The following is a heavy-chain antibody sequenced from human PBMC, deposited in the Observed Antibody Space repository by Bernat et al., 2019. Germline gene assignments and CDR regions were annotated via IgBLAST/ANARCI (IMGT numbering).Heavy chain of an antibody. V-gene: IGHV3-33*01. Sequence: QVQLVESGGGVVQPGRSLRLSCAASGFTFSSYGMHWVRQAPGKGLEWVAVIWYDGSNKYYADYVKGRFTISRDNSKNTLYLQMNSLRADDTAVYYCARVGVVTPAIYYYYYIDVWGKGTTVTVSS. CDR1: GFTFSSYG. D-gene: IGHD3-10*01. J-gene: IGHJ6*03. CDR2: IWYDGSNK. CDR3: ARVGVVTPAIYYYYYIDV.